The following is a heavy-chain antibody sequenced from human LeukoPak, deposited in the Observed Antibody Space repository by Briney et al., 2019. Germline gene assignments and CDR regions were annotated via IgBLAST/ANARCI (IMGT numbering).Heavy chain of an antibody. V-gene: IGHV3-20*04. D-gene: IGHD2-2*01. CDR3: ARTPSGYQLLYYFDY. CDR1: GFTFDDYG. Sequence: RGSLRLSCAASGFTFDDYGMSWVRQAPGKGLEWVSGINWNGGSTGYADSVKGRFTISRDNAKNSLYLQMNSLRAEDTALYYCARTPSGYQLLYYFDYWGQGTLVTVSS. J-gene: IGHJ4*02. CDR2: INWNGGST.